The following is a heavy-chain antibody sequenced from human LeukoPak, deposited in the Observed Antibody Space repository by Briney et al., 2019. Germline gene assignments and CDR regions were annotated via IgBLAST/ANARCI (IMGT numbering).Heavy chain of an antibody. CDR3: ARHLDTALTSDGFDI. CDR1: GYSFTNYW. CDR2: IYPGDSDT. Sequence: GESLKISCKGSGYSFTNYWIGWVRQMPGKGLEWMGIIYPGDSDTRYSPSFQGQVTISAVKSISTAYLQWSSLKASDTAIYYCARHLDTALTSDGFDIWGQGTMVTVSS. J-gene: IGHJ3*02. D-gene: IGHD5-18*01. V-gene: IGHV5-51*01.